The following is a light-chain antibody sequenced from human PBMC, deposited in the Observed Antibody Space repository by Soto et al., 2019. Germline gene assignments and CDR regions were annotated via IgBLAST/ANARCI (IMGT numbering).Light chain of an antibody. Sequence: DIQMTQSPSTLSASVGDRVTITCRASQDISGWLAWYQQKPGKAPKLLIYDASSLESGVSSRFSGSGSGTEFTLTISRLQPDDVATYYCLQYSSHSWTFGQGTKVDIK. CDR2: DAS. CDR1: QDISGW. V-gene: IGKV1-5*01. J-gene: IGKJ1*01. CDR3: LQYSSHSWT.